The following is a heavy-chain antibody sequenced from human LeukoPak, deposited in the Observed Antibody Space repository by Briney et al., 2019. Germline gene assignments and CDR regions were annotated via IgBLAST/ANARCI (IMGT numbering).Heavy chain of an antibody. V-gene: IGHV1-2*02. D-gene: IGHD1-26*01. CDR3: ARQYELGATTYFQH. CDR1: GYTFTGYY. J-gene: IGHJ1*01. Sequence: ASVKVSCKASGYTFTGYYMHWVRQAPGQGLEWMGWINPNSGGTNYAQKLQGRVTMTTDTSTSTAYMELRSLRSDDTAVYYCARQYELGATTYFQHWGQGTLVTVSS. CDR2: INPNSGGT.